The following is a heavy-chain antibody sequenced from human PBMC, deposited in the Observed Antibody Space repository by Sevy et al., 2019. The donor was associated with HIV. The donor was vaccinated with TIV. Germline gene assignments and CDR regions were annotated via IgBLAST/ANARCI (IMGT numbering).Heavy chain of an antibody. CDR2: IYYSGST. Sequence: SETLSLTCTVSGGSISSSSYYWGWIRQPPGKGLESIGSIYYSGSTYYNPSLKSRVTISVDTSKNQFSLKLSSVTAADTAVYYCASGENYYDSSGYPYFDYWGQGTLVTVSS. J-gene: IGHJ4*02. V-gene: IGHV4-39*01. CDR3: ASGENYYDSSGYPYFDY. CDR1: GGSISSSSYY. D-gene: IGHD3-22*01.